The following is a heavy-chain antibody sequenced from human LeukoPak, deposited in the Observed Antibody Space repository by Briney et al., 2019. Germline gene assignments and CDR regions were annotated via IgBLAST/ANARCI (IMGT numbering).Heavy chain of an antibody. CDR3: AKERNLEIAVAGTIFDY. Sequence: GSLRLSCAASGFTFSNYWMGWVRQAPGKGLEWVANIKQDGSEKRYVDPVKGRFTISRDNAKNSLYLQMNSLRAEDTAVYYCAKERNLEIAVAGTIFDYWGQGTLVTVSS. V-gene: IGHV3-7*01. CDR2: IKQDGSEK. CDR1: GFTFSNYW. D-gene: IGHD6-19*01. J-gene: IGHJ4*02.